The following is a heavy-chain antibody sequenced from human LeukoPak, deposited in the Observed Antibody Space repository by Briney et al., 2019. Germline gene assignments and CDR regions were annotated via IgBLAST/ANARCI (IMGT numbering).Heavy chain of an antibody. CDR2: IKQDGSEK. CDR3: ARDTFQLTAIEGLYAFDI. J-gene: IGHJ3*02. Sequence: GGSLRLSCAASGFTFSSYWMSWVRQAPGKGLEWVANIKQDGSEKYYVDSVKGRFTISRDNAKNSLYLQMNSLRAEDTAVYYCARDTFQLTAIEGLYAFDIWGQGTMVTVSS. V-gene: IGHV3-7*01. CDR1: GFTFSSYW. D-gene: IGHD2-21*02.